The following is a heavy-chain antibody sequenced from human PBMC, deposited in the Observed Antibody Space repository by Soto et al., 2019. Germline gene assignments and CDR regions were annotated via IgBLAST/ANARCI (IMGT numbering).Heavy chain of an antibody. CDR2: ISSISTYA. CDR3: ARLADCSNNICSYGMDV. Sequence: QVPLVESGGGLVKPGGSLRLSCAASGFTFSDYYMSWVRQAPGKGLEWVSYISSISTYANYADSVKGRFTISRDNAKNSLDLQMNSLRDDDTALYYCARLADCSNNICSYGMDVWGQGTTVTVSS. CDR1: GFTFSDYY. V-gene: IGHV3-11*06. D-gene: IGHD4-4*01. J-gene: IGHJ6*02.